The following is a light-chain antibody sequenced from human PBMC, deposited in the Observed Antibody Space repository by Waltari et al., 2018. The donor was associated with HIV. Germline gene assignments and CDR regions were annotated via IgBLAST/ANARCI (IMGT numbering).Light chain of an antibody. CDR2: NVS. CDR1: SSDVGGYNY. CDR3: SSYTSSNTVI. V-gene: IGLV2-14*01. Sequence: QSALTQSASVSGSPGQSITISCTGTSSDVGGYNYVSWYQKHPGKAPKLGIYNVSNRPSGVSNRFSGSKSGNTASLTISGLQAEDEAEYYCSSYTSSNTVIFGGGTRVTVL. J-gene: IGLJ2*01.